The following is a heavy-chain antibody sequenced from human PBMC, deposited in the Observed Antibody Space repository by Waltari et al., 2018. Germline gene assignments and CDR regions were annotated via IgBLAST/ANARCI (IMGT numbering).Heavy chain of an antibody. J-gene: IGHJ3*02. CDR1: GASTSSAGYS. D-gene: IGHD1-1*01. CDR3: ARGKGQLDAFDI. V-gene: IGHV4-30-2*01. Sequence: QLQESGSRLVTPSQTLSLTCTVSGASTSSAGYSWSWIRQTGGKDLEWIGYILHTGRVQYNPSLKSRVTMSVDRSKKQVSLTLNSVTVADSAVYFCARGKGQLDAFDIWGPGTTVSVS. CDR2: ILHTGRV.